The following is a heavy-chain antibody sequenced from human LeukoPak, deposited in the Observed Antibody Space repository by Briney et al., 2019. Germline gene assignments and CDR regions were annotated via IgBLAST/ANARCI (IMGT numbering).Heavy chain of an antibody. CDR1: GGSISSSSYY. V-gene: IGHV4-39*01. CDR3: ARLRAGYYFDY. D-gene: IGHD5-12*01. CDR2: IYYSGSI. Sequence: SETLSLTCTVSGGSISSSSYYWGWIRQPPGKGLEWIGSIYYSGSIYYNPSLKSRVTISVDTSKNQFSLKLSSVTAADTAVYYCARLRAGYYFDYWGQGTLVTVSS. J-gene: IGHJ4*02.